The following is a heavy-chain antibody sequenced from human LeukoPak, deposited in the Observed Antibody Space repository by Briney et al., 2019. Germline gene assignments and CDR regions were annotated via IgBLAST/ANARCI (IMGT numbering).Heavy chain of an antibody. CDR1: GFTFGDYA. V-gene: IGHV3-49*03. J-gene: IGHJ4*02. D-gene: IGHD6-13*01. CDR2: IRSKAYGGTT. Sequence: GGSLRLSCTASGFTFGDYAMSWFRQAPGKGLEWVGFIRSKAYGGTTEYAASVKGRFTISRDDSKSIAYLQMNSLKTEDTAVYYCSRGRWQQQPVFDCWGQGTLVTVSS. CDR3: SRGRWQQQPVFDC.